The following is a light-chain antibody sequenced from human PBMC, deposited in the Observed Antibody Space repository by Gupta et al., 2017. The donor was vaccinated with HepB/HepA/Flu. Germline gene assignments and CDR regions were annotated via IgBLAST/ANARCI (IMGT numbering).Light chain of an antibody. CDR3: QQDNNWPPFT. CDR1: PSVGTN. CDR2: GTS. V-gene: IGKV3-15*01. Sequence: EIVMTKSPATLSVSPGERATLSCRASPSVGTNLAWYQHKPGQAPRLLIYGTSTRATGIPARFSGSGSGTEFTLTISSLQSEDFAVYYCQQDNNWPPFTFGHGTEVDIK. J-gene: IGKJ3*01.